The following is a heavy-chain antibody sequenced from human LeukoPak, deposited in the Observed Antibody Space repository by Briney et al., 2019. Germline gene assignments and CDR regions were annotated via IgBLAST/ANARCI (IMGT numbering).Heavy chain of an antibody. J-gene: IGHJ4*02. D-gene: IGHD3-16*01. CDR1: GFSFSNYG. CDR2: IRYDGSNK. V-gene: IGHV3-30*02. CDR3: ARGPMGLPQVDY. Sequence: GGSLRLSCAASGFSFSNYGMHWVRQAPGKGLEWVAFIRYDGSNKYYADSVKGRFTISRDNSKNTLYLQMNSLRAEDTAVYYCARGPMGLPQVDYWGQGTLVTVSS.